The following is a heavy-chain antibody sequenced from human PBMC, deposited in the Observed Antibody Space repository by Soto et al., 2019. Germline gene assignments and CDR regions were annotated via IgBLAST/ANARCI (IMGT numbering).Heavy chain of an antibody. J-gene: IGHJ6*03. CDR2: ISGSGGST. Sequence: GGSLRLSCAASGFTFSSYAMSWVRQAPGKGLEWVSAISGSGGSTYYADSVKGRFTISRDNSKNTLYLQMNSLRAEDTAVYYCASSAAGTFPPTYYYYYMDVWGKGTTVTVSS. D-gene: IGHD6-13*01. CDR1: GFTFSSYA. CDR3: ASSAAGTFPPTYYYYYMDV. V-gene: IGHV3-23*01.